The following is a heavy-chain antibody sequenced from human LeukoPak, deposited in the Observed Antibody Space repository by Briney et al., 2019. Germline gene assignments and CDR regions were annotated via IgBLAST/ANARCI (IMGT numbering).Heavy chain of an antibody. Sequence: PGRSLRLSCAASGFTFSSYAMHWVRQAPGKGLEWVAVISYDGSNKYYADSVKGRFTISRDNSKNTLYLQMNSLRAEDTAVYYCARDEDRQWLVIFYYGMDVWGQGTTATVSS. V-gene: IGHV3-30-3*01. CDR2: ISYDGSNK. D-gene: IGHD6-19*01. CDR3: ARDEDRQWLVIFYYGMDV. J-gene: IGHJ6*02. CDR1: GFTFSSYA.